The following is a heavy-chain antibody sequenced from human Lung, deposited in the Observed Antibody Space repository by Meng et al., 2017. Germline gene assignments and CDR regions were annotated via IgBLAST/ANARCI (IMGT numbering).Heavy chain of an antibody. CDR3: ARGPTTMAHDFDY. V-gene: IGHV4-34*01. J-gene: IGHJ4*02. CDR2: INHSGST. D-gene: IGHD4-11*01. Sequence: QGQLQHGGAGWLKQSATLPSACVVSAGSFSDYDGSWIRQPPGKGLKWIGEINHSGSTNYNPSLESRATISVDTSQNNLSLKLSSVTAADSAVYYCARGPTTMAHDFDYWGQGTLVTVSS. CDR1: AGSFSDYD.